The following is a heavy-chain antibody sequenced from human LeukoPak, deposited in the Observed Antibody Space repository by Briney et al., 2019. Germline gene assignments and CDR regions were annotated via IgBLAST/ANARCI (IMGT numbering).Heavy chain of an antibody. Sequence: GESLKISCKASGYSFTTYWIGWVRQMPGRGLEWMGIIYPGDSDTQYSPSFQGQVTISVDKSFYTAYLQWGSLKASDTAIYYCARGWGQWQAFDYWGQGTLVTVSP. CDR1: GYSFTTYW. D-gene: IGHD6-19*01. CDR3: ARGWGQWQAFDY. V-gene: IGHV5-51*01. CDR2: IYPGDSDT. J-gene: IGHJ4*02.